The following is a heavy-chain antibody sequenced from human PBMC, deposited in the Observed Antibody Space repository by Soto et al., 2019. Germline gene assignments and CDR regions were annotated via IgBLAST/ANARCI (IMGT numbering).Heavy chain of an antibody. CDR2: ISGSDDST. V-gene: IGHV3-23*01. D-gene: IGHD1-1*01. CDR1: GFTFSSYA. Sequence: GGSLRLSCAASGFTFSSYAMSWVRQAPGKGLEWVSAISGSDDSTYYADSVKGRFTISRDDSKNTLYLQMNSLRAEDTAVYYCAKRHTTVATPANYFDYWGQGTLVTVSS. CDR3: AKRHTTVATPANYFDY. J-gene: IGHJ4*02.